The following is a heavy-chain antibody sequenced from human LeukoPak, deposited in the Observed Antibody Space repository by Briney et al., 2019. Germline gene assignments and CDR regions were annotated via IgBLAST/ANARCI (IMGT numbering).Heavy chain of an antibody. CDR1: GFTFSSYW. J-gene: IGHJ1*01. V-gene: IGHV3-74*01. CDR3: ARVLSADSPGFQH. D-gene: IGHD3-22*01. CDR2: IDSDGSGT. Sequence: GGSLRLSCAASGFTFSSYWMPWVRQAPGKGLEWVARIDSDGSGTRYADSVKGRFTISRDNAKNTLYLQMNSLRAEDTAVYYCARVLSADSPGFQHWGQGTLVTVSS.